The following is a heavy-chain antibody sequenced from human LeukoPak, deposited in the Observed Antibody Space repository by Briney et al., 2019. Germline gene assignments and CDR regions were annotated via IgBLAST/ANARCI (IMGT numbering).Heavy chain of an antibody. CDR2: ISAYNGST. CDR1: GYSFTSYG. J-gene: IGHJ6*03. V-gene: IGHV1-18*01. CDR3: ARWAPSGERDFYYYYMDI. Sequence: ASVKVSCKASGYSFTSYGISWVRQAPGQGLEWMGWISAYNGSTNYAQKFHGRVTMTTDTSTSTAYMELRSLRSDDTAMYYYARWAPSGERDFYYYYMDIWAKGTTVTVSS. D-gene: IGHD2-15*01.